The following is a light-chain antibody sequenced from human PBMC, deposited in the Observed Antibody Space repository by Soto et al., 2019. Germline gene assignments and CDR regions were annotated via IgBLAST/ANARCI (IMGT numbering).Light chain of an antibody. CDR1: QDIRNE. CDR2: GAS. CDR3: LQDYSYPRT. Sequence: AIQMTQSPASLSASGGDRVTITCRASQDIRNELGWYQQKPGQAPKLLIYGASILQAGAPARFSGIGSGTDFTLTISSLQPEDFATYYCLQDYSYPRTFGKGTKVEIK. V-gene: IGKV1-6*01. J-gene: IGKJ1*01.